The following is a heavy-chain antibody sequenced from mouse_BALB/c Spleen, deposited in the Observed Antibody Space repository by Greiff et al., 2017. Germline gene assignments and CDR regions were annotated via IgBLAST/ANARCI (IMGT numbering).Heavy chain of an antibody. CDR3: ARDRVWPTTHFDY. D-gene: IGHD2-10*02. Sequence: EVMLVESGGGLVQPGGSLKLSCAASGFTFSSYGMSWVRQTPDKRLELVATINSNGGSTYYPDSVKGRFTISRDNAKNTLYLQMSSLKSEDTAMYYCARDRVWPTTHFDYWGQGTTLTVSS. CDR2: INSNGGST. CDR1: GFTFSSYG. V-gene: IGHV5-6-3*01. J-gene: IGHJ2*01.